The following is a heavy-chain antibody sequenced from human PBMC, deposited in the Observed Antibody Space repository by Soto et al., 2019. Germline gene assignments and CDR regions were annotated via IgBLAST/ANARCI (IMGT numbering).Heavy chain of an antibody. CDR2: ITTSNGNT. J-gene: IGHJ4*02. CDR1: GYTFTTYA. V-gene: IGHV1-3*04. D-gene: IGHD3-9*01. Sequence: QVLLVQSGAVVKKPGASVSISCKASGYTFTTYAMHWVRQAPGQRPEWMGWITTSNGNTKYSQSFQGRITITRDTSAGTTDMELSGLTSEDTAVYFCVRDLTGAQNYWGQGTLVTVSS. CDR3: VRDLTGAQNY.